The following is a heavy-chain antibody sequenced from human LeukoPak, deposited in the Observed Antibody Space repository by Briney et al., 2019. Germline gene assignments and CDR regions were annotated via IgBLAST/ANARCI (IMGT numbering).Heavy chain of an antibody. V-gene: IGHV3-33*01. D-gene: IGHD6-19*01. CDR3: ARGIEYSSGWYDAFDI. Sequence: GGSLRLSCAAPGFTFSSYGMHWVRQAPGKGLEWVAVIWYDGSNKYYADSVKGRFTISRDNSKNTLYLQMNSLRAEDTAVYYCARGIEYSSGWYDAFDIWGQGTMVTVSS. CDR2: IWYDGSNK. J-gene: IGHJ3*02. CDR1: GFTFSSYG.